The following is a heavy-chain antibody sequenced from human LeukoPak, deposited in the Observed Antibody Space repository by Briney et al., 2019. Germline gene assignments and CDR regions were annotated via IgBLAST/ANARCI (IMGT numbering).Heavy chain of an antibody. CDR3: AKDAEAYGSGSCDY. J-gene: IGHJ4*02. D-gene: IGHD3-10*01. Sequence: GGSLRLSCAASGFTFSSFSMNWVRQAPGKGLEWVSYITSSSSTIYYSDSVKGRFTISRGNSKNTLYLQMNSLRAEDTAVYYCAKDAEAYGSGSCDYWGQGTLVTVSS. CDR1: GFTFSSFS. V-gene: IGHV3-48*01. CDR2: ITSSSSTI.